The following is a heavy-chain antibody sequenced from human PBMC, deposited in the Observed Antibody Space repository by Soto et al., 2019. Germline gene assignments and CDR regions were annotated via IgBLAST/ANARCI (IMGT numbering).Heavy chain of an antibody. V-gene: IGHV3-23*01. CDR2: ISGSGGST. J-gene: IGHJ4*02. CDR1: GFTFSSYA. CDR3: AKDPGYDSNYEFDS. D-gene: IGHD4-4*01. Sequence: GGSLRLSCAASGFTFSSYAMSWVRQAPGKGLEWVSAISGSGGSTYYANSVKGRFTISRDNSKNTLYLQMNSLRAEDTAVYSCAKDPGYDSNYEFDSWGQGTLVTVSS.